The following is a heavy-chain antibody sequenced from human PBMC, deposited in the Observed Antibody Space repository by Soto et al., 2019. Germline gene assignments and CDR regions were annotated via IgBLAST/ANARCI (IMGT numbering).Heavy chain of an antibody. CDR1: GFSLSTTGEG. Sequence: QITLKEAGPTLVKPTQTLTLTCTFSGFSLSTTGEGVFWIRQPPGKAPEWHALVHWNDDKRYRPSLRRSLTIRKDSSRNQVVLSLTNLDPVDTGTYYCANRRLGDTSPDYNGLDVWCQGTTVIVSS. CDR2: VHWNDDK. D-gene: IGHD3-3*01. CDR3: ANRRLGDTSPDYNGLDV. V-gene: IGHV2-5*01. J-gene: IGHJ6*02.